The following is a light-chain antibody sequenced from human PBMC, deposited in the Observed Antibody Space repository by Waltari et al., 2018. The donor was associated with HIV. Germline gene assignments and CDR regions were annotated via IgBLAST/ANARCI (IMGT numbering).Light chain of an antibody. Sequence: QSALTQPASVSGSPGQSISISCPGTSSDVGSCKFFSWYQQHPGKAPKLLIYEGTKRPSGVSNRFSASKSGNTASLTISGLQAEDEADYYCCSCATPNTRVFGGGTKLTVL. V-gene: IGLV2-23*01. CDR3: CSCATPNTRV. CDR2: EGT. CDR1: SSDVGSCKF. J-gene: IGLJ3*02.